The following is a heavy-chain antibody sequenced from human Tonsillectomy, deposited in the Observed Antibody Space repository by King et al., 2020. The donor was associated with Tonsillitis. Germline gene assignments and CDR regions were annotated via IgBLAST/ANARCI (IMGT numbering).Heavy chain of an antibody. CDR1: GYSFTNYW. V-gene: IGHV5-51*01. CDR2: IYPGDSDT. CDR3: ARRPYYYDTRGGFYYYYMDV. Sequence: QLVQSGAEVKKPGESLKISCEGSGYSFTNYWIGWVRQMPGKGLEWMGIIYPGDSDTRYSPSFQGQVTISADKSISTAYLQWSSLKASDTAMYYCARRPYYYDTRGGFYYYYMDVWGKGTTVTVSS. D-gene: IGHD3-22*01. J-gene: IGHJ6*03.